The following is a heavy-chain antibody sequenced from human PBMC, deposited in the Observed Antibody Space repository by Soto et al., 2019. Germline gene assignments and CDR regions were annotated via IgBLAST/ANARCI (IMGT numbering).Heavy chain of an antibody. D-gene: IGHD1-26*01. J-gene: IGHJ6*02. V-gene: IGHV2-70*01. CDR2: IECDDDK. CDR1: GFSLSTSGMC. CDR3: ARIPSTSPWEYGMDV. Sequence: GXDPTLVNPTQSLTLTCTFAGFSLSTSGMCVSWIRQPPGKALECLAVIECDDDKYYSTSLKTRLTISKDTSKNLVVLTMTNMDPVETATYYCARIPSTSPWEYGMDVWGQGTTVTASS.